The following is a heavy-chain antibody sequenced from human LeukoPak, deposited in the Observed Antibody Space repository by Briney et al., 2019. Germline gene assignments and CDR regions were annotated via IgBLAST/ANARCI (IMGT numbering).Heavy chain of an antibody. CDR2: INAGNGNT. CDR1: GYTFTSYA. CDR3: ARGVRITMVRGVIIRGPFDY. V-gene: IGHV1-3*01. D-gene: IGHD3-10*01. J-gene: IGHJ4*02. Sequence: ASVTVSFKASGYTFTSYAMHLVRQAPGQRLERMGWINAGNGNTKNSQKFQGRVTIPRDTSASTAYMEMSSLRSEDTAVYYCARGVRITMVRGVIIRGPFDYWGQGTLVTVSS.